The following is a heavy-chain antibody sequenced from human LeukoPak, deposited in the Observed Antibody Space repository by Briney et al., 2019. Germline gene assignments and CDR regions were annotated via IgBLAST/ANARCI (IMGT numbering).Heavy chain of an antibody. D-gene: IGHD3-3*01. CDR1: GFTFSSYS. CDR2: ISSSSSYI. V-gene: IGHV3-21*01. J-gene: IGHJ6*03. Sequence: NTGGSLRLSCAASGFTFSSYSMNWVRQAPGKGLEWVSSISSSSSYIYYADSVKGRFTISRDNAKNSLYLQMNSLRAEDTAVYYCARVARFLEWLSDYYYMDVWGKGTTVTVSS. CDR3: ARVARFLEWLSDYYYMDV.